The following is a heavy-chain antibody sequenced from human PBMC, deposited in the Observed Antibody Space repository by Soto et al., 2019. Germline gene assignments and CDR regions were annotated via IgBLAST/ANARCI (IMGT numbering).Heavy chain of an antibody. CDR2: VRGNGDPP. CDR1: GFTFSSYA. J-gene: IGHJ4*02. Sequence: GGSLRLSCSASGFTFSSYAMHWVRQAPGKRLEYVSGVRGNGDPPFYADSVKGRFTISRDNSKNTLYLQMSSLSADDTAVYYCVKTRGGNNFDFSDWGQGALVTVSS. CDR3: VKTRGGNNFDFSD. D-gene: IGHD5-12*01. V-gene: IGHV3-64D*06.